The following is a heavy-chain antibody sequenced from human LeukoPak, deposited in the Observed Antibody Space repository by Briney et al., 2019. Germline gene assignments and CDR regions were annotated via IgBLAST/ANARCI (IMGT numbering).Heavy chain of an antibody. D-gene: IGHD5-18*01. CDR2: IWYDGNNK. CDR3: AKDWGYTTMVSYYFDY. J-gene: IGHJ4*02. V-gene: IGHV3-33*06. Sequence: GRSLRLSCAASGFTFSGYGMYWVRQAPDKGLEWVAVIWYDGNNKYYADSVKGRFTISRDNSKNTLYLQMNSLRAEDTAVYYCAKDWGYTTMVSYYFDYWGQGALVTVSS. CDR1: GFTFSGYG.